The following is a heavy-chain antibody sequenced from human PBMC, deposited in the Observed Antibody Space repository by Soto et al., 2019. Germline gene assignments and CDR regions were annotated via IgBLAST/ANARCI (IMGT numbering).Heavy chain of an antibody. Sequence: QLQLQESGPGLVKPSETLSLTCTVSSGSISSGRYYWDWIRQPPGKGLEWIGNIYYSGSTHYNPSLESRATISVDTSKNQFSLKLSSVTAADTAVYYCARQTDSYYTFDAFDIWGQGTMVTVSS. D-gene: IGHD3-22*01. CDR1: SGSISSGRYY. J-gene: IGHJ3*02. CDR2: IYYSGST. CDR3: ARQTDSYYTFDAFDI. V-gene: IGHV4-39*01.